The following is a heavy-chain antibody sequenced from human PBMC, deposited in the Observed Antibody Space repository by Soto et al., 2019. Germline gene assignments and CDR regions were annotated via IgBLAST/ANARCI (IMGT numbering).Heavy chain of an antibody. CDR2: IYPGDSDT. J-gene: IGHJ6*02. V-gene: IGHV5-51*01. Sequence: PGESLKISCKGSGYSFTSYWIGWVRQMPGKGLEWMGIIYPGDSDTRYSPSFQGQVTISAVKSINTAYLQWSSLKASDTAMYYCARCPYDYVWGSYRYTRPYYYGMDVWGQGTTVTVSS. CDR3: ARCPYDYVWGSYRYTRPYYYGMDV. CDR1: GYSFTSYW. D-gene: IGHD3-16*02.